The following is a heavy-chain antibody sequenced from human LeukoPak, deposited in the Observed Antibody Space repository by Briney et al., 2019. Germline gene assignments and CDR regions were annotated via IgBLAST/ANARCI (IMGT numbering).Heavy chain of an antibody. Sequence: SETLSLTCAVSGGSISSSNWWSWVRQPPGKGLEWIGEIYHSGSTNYNPSLKSRVTISVDKSKNQFSLKLSSVTAADTAVYYCARGTGPYYYDSSGYYGFWGQGTLVTVSS. J-gene: IGHJ4*02. CDR3: ARGTGPYYYDSSGYYGF. V-gene: IGHV4-4*02. D-gene: IGHD3-22*01. CDR2: IYHSGST. CDR1: GGSISSSNW.